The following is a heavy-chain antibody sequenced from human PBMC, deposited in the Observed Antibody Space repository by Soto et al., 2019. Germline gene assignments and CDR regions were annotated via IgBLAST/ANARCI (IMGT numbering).Heavy chain of an antibody. D-gene: IGHD3-10*01. V-gene: IGHV3-21*01. CDR3: ARGRKFELPPVEY. J-gene: IGHJ4*02. Sequence: EVQLVESGGGLVKPGGSVRLSCAVSGFSFSDYNMNWVRQAPGKGLEWVASIGTTPGYIYYTDSVKGRFTISRDNAKTLPYLQMYILRVDDTAGYFCARGRKFELPPVEYCGQGTLVTGTS. CDR1: GFSFSDYN. CDR2: IGTTPGYI.